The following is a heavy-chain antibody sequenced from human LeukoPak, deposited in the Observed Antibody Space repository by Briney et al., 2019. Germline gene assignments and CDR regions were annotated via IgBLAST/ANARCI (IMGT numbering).Heavy chain of an antibody. D-gene: IGHD1-7*01. V-gene: IGHV1-2*02. CDR2: INPNSGGT. CDR1: GYTFTGYY. Sequence: ASVKVSCKASGYTFTGYYMHWVQQAPGQGLEWMGWINPNSGGTNYAQKFQGRVTMTRDTSISTAYMELSRLRSDDTAVYYCARVSWPYNWNYVWFDPWGQGTLVTVSS. CDR3: ARVSWPYNWNYVWFDP. J-gene: IGHJ5*02.